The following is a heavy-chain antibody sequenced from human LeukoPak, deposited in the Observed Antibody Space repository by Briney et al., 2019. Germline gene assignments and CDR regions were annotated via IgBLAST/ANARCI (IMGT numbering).Heavy chain of an antibody. D-gene: IGHD5-18*01. V-gene: IGHV3-21*01. CDR1: GFTFSSYS. CDR2: ISSSSSYI. J-gene: IGHJ4*02. Sequence: GGSLRLSCAASGFTFSSYSMNWVRQAPGKGLEWVSSISSSSSYIYYADSVKGRFTISRDNAKNSLYLQMNSLRAEDTAVYCCASRGYSYGFDDYWGQGTLVTVSS. CDR3: ASRGYSYGFDDY.